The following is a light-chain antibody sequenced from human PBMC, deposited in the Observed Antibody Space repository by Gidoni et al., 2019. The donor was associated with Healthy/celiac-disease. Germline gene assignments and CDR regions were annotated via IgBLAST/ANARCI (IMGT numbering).Light chain of an antibody. CDR1: QGISSY. Sequence: AIRITQSPSSLSASTGDRVTITCRASQGISSYLAWYQQKPGKAPKLLIYAASTLQSGVPSRFSGSGSGTDFTLTISCLQSEDFATYYCQQYYSYPLFTFXPXTKVXIK. J-gene: IGKJ3*01. V-gene: IGKV1-8*01. CDR3: QQYYSYPLFT. CDR2: AAS.